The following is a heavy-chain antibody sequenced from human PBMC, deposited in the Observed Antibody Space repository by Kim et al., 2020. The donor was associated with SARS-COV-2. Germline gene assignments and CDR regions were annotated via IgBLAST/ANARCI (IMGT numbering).Heavy chain of an antibody. CDR2: IYSGGST. Sequence: GGSLRLSCAASGFTVSSNYMSWVRQAPGKGLEWVSVIYSGGSTYYADSVKGRFTISSDNSKNTLYLQMNSLRAADTAVYYCARGHRYSSGWYGAFDFWGLGTMVNVSS. CDR1: GFTVSSNY. CDR3: ARGHRYSSGWYGAFDF. J-gene: IGHJ3*01. D-gene: IGHD6-19*01. V-gene: IGHV3-66*01.